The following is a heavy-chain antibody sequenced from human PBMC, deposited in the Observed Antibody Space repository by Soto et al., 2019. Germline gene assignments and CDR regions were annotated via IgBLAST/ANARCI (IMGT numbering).Heavy chain of an antibody. CDR3: TTDRPHYDYIWGSYRGADWFDP. V-gene: IGHV3-15*01. D-gene: IGHD3-16*02. CDR2: IKSKTDGGTT. J-gene: IGHJ5*02. Sequence: GGSLRLSCAASGFTFSNAWMSWVRQAPGKGLEWVGRIKSKTDGGTTDYAAPVKGRFTISRDDSKNTLYLQMNSLKAEDTAVYYCTTDRPHYDYIWGSYRGADWFDPWGQGTLVTVSS. CDR1: GFTFSNAW.